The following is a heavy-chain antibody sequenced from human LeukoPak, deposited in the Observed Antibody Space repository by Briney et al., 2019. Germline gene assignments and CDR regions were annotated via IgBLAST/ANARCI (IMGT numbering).Heavy chain of an antibody. CDR1: GGSISSGSYY. V-gene: IGHV4-61*02. Sequence: TLSLTCTVSGGSISSGSYYWSWIRQPAGKGLEWIGRIYTSGSTNYNPSLKSRVTISVDTSKNQFSLKLSSVTAADTAVYYCARGAAADATGSYCSGGSCYSVFWFDPWGQGTLVTVSP. CDR3: ARGAAADATGSYCSGGSCYSVFWFDP. J-gene: IGHJ5*02. D-gene: IGHD2-15*01. CDR2: IYTSGST.